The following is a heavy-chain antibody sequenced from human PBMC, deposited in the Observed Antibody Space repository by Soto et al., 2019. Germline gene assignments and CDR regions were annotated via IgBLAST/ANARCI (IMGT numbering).Heavy chain of an antibody. CDR1: GGSMISYY. J-gene: IGHJ6*02. CDR2: IYYAGST. Sequence: SETLSLTCTVSGGSMISYYWSWIRQPPGRGLEWIGFIYYAGSTKYNPSLNSRVTISVDTSKNQFSLTVTSVTAADTAVYYCARGGCISTSCPDYYYYGMDVWGQGTTVTFSS. D-gene: IGHD2-2*01. CDR3: ARGGCISTSCPDYYYYGMDV. V-gene: IGHV4-59*08.